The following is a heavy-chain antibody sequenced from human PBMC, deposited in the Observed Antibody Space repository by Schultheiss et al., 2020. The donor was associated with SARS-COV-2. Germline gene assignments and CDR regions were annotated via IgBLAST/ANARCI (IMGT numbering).Heavy chain of an antibody. J-gene: IGHJ4*02. V-gene: IGHV3-33*01. CDR2: IWYDGSNK. CDR1: GFTFSSYG. Sequence: GGSLRLSCAASGFTFSSYGMHWVRQAPGKGLEWVAVIWYDGSNKYYADSVKGRFTISRDDSKNTAYLQMNSLKTEDTAVYYCTSRTPDYSNNLRGDYWGQGTLVTVSS. CDR3: TSRTPDYSNNLRGDY. D-gene: IGHD4-11*01.